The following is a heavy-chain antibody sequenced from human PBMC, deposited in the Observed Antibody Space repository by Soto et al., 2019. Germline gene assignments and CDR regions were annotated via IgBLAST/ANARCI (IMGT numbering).Heavy chain of an antibody. Sequence: PGESLKISCKGSGYSFTSYWIGWVRQMPGKGLEWMGIIYPGDSDTRYSPSFQGQVTISADKSISTAYLQWSSLKASDTAMYYCARRSPTYCGGDCYSSPRGETSSLYYYYGMDVWGQGTTVTVSS. D-gene: IGHD2-21*02. J-gene: IGHJ6*02. CDR2: IYPGDSDT. CDR3: ARRSPTYCGGDCYSSPRGETSSLYYYYGMDV. V-gene: IGHV5-51*01. CDR1: GYSFTSYW.